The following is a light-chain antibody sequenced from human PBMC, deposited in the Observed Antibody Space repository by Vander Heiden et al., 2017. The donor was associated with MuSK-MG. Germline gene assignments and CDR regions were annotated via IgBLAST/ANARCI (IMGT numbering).Light chain of an antibody. CDR2: DAS. CDR1: QSVSSY. Sequence: EIVLTQSPATLSLSPGERATLSCRASQSVSSYLAWYQQKPGQAPRLLIYDASNRATGTPARFSGRAYRTDFTLTISSLDPEDFAVYYCQQRSSWPGYTFGQGTKLE. CDR3: QQRSSWPGYT. J-gene: IGKJ2*01. V-gene: IGKV3-11*01.